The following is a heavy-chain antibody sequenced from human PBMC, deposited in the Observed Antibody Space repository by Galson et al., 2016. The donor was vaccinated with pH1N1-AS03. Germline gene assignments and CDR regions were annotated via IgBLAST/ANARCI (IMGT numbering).Heavy chain of an antibody. Sequence: SLRLSCAASGFTFRSYWMSWVRQAPGKGLEWVANIKEDGSEKYFVASVKGRFTISRDNSKNTLYLQMDSLRVEDTAVYYCERAGGYWGQGTLATVSS. V-gene: IGHV3-7*01. J-gene: IGHJ4*02. CDR3: ERAGGY. CDR1: GFTFRSYW. CDR2: IKEDGSEK.